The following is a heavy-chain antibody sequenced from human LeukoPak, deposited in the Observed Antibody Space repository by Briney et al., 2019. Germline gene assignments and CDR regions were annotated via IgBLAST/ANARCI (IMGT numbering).Heavy chain of an antibody. V-gene: IGHV3-23*01. J-gene: IGHJ4*02. D-gene: IGHD5-24*01. CDR2: IGDNGGDT. Sequence: GGSLRLSCAASGFTFSSFAMSWVRQAPGKGLEWVSAIGDNGGDTKYAASVKGRFTIYRDNSRNTLYLQMNSLRVEDTAMYYLGRDWKLDYWGQGTLVTVSS. CDR1: GFTFSSFA. CDR3: GRDWKLDY.